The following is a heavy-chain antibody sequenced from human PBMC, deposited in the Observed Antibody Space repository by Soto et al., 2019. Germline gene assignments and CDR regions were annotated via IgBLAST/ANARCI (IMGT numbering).Heavy chain of an antibody. CDR1: GFTFSSYA. J-gene: IGHJ4*02. CDR3: AKDCSGGSCYSLDDDY. D-gene: IGHD2-15*01. V-gene: IGHV3-23*01. Sequence: PGGSLRLSRAASGFTFSSYAMSWVRQAPGKGLEWVSAISGSGGSTYYADSVKGRFTISRDNSKNTLYLQMNSLRAEDTAVYYCAKDCSGGSCYSLDDDYWGQGTLVTVSS. CDR2: ISGSGGST.